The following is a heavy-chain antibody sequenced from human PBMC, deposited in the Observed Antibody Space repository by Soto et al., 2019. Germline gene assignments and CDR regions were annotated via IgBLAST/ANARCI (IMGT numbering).Heavy chain of an antibody. CDR1: GDSISGVAYY. Sequence: PSETLSLTCTVSGDSISGVAYYWSWIRQHPGKGLEWIGYIYYTGSTYYNPSLKSRVTISLDTSKNQFSLKLSPVTAADTAVYYCARATGYYGGYNRCDPWGQGTLVTGSS. CDR2: IYYTGST. V-gene: IGHV4-31*03. J-gene: IGHJ5*02. D-gene: IGHD3-3*01. CDR3: ARATGYYGGYNRCDP.